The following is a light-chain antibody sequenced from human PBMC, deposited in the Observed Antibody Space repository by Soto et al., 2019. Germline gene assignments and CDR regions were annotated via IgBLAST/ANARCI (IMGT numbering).Light chain of an antibody. J-gene: IGLJ1*01. CDR2: HVS. CDR3: PSFTSYNLYV. Sequence: QSALTQPASVSGSPGQSITISCTGTSSDFGGYNYVSWYQQYPGKVPKLLIYHVSNRPSGVSNRFSGSKSGNTASLTISGRQAEDEVDYFCPSFTSYNLYVFGPGTKVTVL. CDR1: SSDFGGYNY. V-gene: IGLV2-14*03.